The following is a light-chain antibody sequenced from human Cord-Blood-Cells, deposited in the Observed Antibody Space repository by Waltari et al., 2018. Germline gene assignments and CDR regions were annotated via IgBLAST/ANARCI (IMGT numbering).Light chain of an antibody. CDR2: DAS. Sequence: DIQMPQSPSSLSASVGDRVTITCQASQDISNYLNWYQQKPGKAPKLLIYDASNWETGVPSRFSGSGSGTDFTFTISSLQPEDIATYYCQQYDNLPYTFGQGTKLEIK. CDR3: QQYDNLPYT. J-gene: IGKJ2*01. V-gene: IGKV1-33*01. CDR1: QDISNY.